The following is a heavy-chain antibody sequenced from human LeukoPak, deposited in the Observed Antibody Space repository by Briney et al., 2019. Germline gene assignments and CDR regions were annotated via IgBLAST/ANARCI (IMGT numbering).Heavy chain of an antibody. D-gene: IGHD6-13*01. J-gene: IGHJ5*02. CDR2: IIPIFGTA. CDR1: GGTFSSYA. CDR3: ARDGIAARFDP. Sequence: GASVKGSCKASGGTFSSYAISWVRQAPGQGLEWMGGIIPIFGTANYAQKFQGRVTITADKSTSTAYMELSSLRSEDTAVYYCARDGIAARFDPWGQGTLVTVSS. V-gene: IGHV1-69*06.